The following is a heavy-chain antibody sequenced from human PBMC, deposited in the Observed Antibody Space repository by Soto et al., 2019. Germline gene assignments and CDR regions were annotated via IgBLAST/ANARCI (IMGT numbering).Heavy chain of an antibody. Sequence: EVQLLESGGGLVQPGGSLILSCAASGFTFSSYAMNWVRQAPGKGLEWVSVISGSGDSTYYADSVKGRFTISRDNSKNTLYLQMNSLRAEDTAVYYCAKRASGSYFDYWGQGTLVTVSS. CDR3: AKRASGSYFDY. V-gene: IGHV3-23*01. CDR2: ISGSGDST. D-gene: IGHD3-10*01. J-gene: IGHJ4*02. CDR1: GFTFSSYA.